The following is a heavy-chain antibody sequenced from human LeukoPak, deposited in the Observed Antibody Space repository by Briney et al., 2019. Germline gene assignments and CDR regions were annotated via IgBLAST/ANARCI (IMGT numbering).Heavy chain of an antibody. Sequence: SETLSLTCTVSGGSISSYYWSWIRQPTGKGLEWIGRIYASGSTNYNPSLKSRVTMSVDTSKNQLSLKLTSVTAADTAVYYCARGASKKGSYSIRIHNYYFDYWGQGTLVTVSS. CDR1: GGSISSYY. V-gene: IGHV4-4*07. D-gene: IGHD3-10*01. CDR2: IYASGST. CDR3: ARGASKKGSYSIRIHNYYFDY. J-gene: IGHJ4*02.